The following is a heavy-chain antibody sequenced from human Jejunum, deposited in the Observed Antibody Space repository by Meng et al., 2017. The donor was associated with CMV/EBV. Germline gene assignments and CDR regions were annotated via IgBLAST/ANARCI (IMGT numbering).Heavy chain of an antibody. CDR3: ARGPGASTREGFDY. D-gene: IGHD1-26*01. J-gene: IGHJ4*02. CDR2: FYSSDTY. CDR1: GGSIIIYY. Sequence: GQLKESGPGVGTPSETLSSPCMFSGGSIIIYYWSWMRQSAGKGLEWIGRFYSSDTYNYHPSLNSRVTMSLDTSKNQFSLNLRSVTAADTAIYYCARGPGASTREGFDYWGLGTLVTVSS. V-gene: IGHV4-4*07.